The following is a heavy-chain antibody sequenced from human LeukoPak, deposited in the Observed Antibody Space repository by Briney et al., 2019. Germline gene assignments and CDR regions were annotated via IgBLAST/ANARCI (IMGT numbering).Heavy chain of an antibody. CDR2: VNHSGST. J-gene: IGHJ5*02. D-gene: IGHD3-22*01. V-gene: IGHV4-34*01. Sequence: PSETLSLTCAVYGGSFSGYYWSWIRQPPGKGLEWIGEVNHSGSTNYNPSLKSRVTISVDTSKNQFSLKLSSVTAADTAVYYCARTIPIYYDSSGYYYVGWFDPWGQGTLVTLSS. CDR1: GGSFSGYY. CDR3: ARTIPIYYDSSGYYYVGWFDP.